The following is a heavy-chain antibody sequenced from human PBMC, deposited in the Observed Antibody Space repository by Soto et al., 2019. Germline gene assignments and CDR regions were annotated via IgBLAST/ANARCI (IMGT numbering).Heavy chain of an antibody. Sequence: EVQLVESGGGLVQPGGSLRLSCAASGFTFSSYWMHWVRQAPGKGLVWVSRINSDGSSTSYADSVKGRFTISRDNAKNTLYLQMNSLRAEDTAVYSVVRTSLVVAAATREDYWGQGTLVTVSS. CDR1: GFTFSSYW. CDR3: VRTSLVVAAATREDY. CDR2: INSDGSST. V-gene: IGHV3-74*01. D-gene: IGHD2-15*01. J-gene: IGHJ4*02.